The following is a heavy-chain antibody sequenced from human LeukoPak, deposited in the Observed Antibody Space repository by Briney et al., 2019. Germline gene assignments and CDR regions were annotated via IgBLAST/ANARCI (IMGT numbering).Heavy chain of an antibody. V-gene: IGHV3-74*01. CDR1: GFTFSGYW. D-gene: IGHD5-18*01. CDR2: INSDGSST. J-gene: IGHJ5*02. CDR3: ARGGTYSSGLPGS. Sequence: GGSLRLSCAASGFTFSGYWMHWVRQAPGKGLVWVSRINSDGSSTNYADSVKGRFTISRDNGKNTLYLQMNTLRAEDTAVYYCARGGTYSSGLPGSWGQGTLVTVSS.